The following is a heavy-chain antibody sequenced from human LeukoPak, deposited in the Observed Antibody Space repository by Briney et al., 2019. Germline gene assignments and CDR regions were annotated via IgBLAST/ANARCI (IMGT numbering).Heavy chain of an antibody. V-gene: IGHV3-7*04. CDR1: GFTFSSHW. D-gene: IGHD4-17*01. Sequence: GGSLRLSCAASGFTFSSHWMTWVRQAPGKGLEWVANIKQDGSEEYYVDSVKGRFTISRDNAKNSLYLQMNSLRAEDTAVYYCARLDYGDLPYWGQGTPVTVSS. CDR3: ARLDYGDLPY. J-gene: IGHJ4*02. CDR2: IKQDGSEE.